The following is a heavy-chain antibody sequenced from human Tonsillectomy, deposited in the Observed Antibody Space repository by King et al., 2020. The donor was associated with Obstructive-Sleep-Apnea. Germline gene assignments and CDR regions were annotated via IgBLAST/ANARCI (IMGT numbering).Heavy chain of an antibody. D-gene: IGHD1-1*01. CDR3: ATDPATGATSGFDY. CDR1: GFIFRSYA. CDR2: ISSGVYNH. Sequence: VQLVESGGGVVQPGRSLRLSCAASGFIFRSYAMHWVRQAPGKGLEWVAVISSGVYNHYYADSVKGRFTISRDNSENTLYLQVNSLGAEDTAVYYCATDPATGATSGFDYWGQGTLVTVSS. J-gene: IGHJ4*02. V-gene: IGHV3-30*04.